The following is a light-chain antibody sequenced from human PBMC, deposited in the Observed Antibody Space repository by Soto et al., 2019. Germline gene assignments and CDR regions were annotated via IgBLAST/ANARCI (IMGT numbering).Light chain of an antibody. J-gene: IGKJ2*01. CDR1: QSVSSSY. CDR2: GAS. CDR3: QQYGSSPMYT. V-gene: IGKV3-20*01. Sequence: EIVLTQSPGTLSLSPGERATLSCRASQSVSSSYLAWYQQKPGQDPRLLIYGASSRATGIPDRFSGSGSGTDFTLTISILEPEDFAVYYCQQYGSSPMYTFGQGTKLEIK.